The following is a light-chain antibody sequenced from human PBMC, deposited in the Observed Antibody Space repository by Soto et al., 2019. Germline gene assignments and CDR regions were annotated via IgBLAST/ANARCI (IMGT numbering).Light chain of an antibody. CDR2: DVS. V-gene: IGLV2-14*03. Sequence: QSALTQPASVSGSPGQSIAISCTGTSSDVGNYNYVSWYQQHPGKAPKLMIYDVSNRPSGVSNRFSGSKSGNTASLTISGLQAEDDTDYYCNSYTSSSTDVFGTGTKLTVL. CDR1: SSDVGNYNY. CDR3: NSYTSSSTDV. J-gene: IGLJ1*01.